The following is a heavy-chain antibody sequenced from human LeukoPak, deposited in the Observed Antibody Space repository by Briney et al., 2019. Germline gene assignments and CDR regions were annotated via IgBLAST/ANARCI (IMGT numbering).Heavy chain of an antibody. J-gene: IGHJ6*03. CDR1: GFTFSNYG. D-gene: IGHD2/OR15-2a*01. V-gene: IGHV3-30*02. Sequence: GGSLRLSCAASGFTFSNYGMHWVRQAPGKGLEWVAYIPYDGSNKYYADSVKGRFTIFRDNSHNTLYLQMSGLRAEDTAVYYCARRIGFSYYYMDVWGKGTTVTISS. CDR3: ARRIGFSYYYMDV. CDR2: IPYDGSNK.